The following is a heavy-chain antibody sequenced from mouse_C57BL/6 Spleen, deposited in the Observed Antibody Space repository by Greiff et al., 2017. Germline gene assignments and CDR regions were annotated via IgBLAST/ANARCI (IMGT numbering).Heavy chain of an antibody. Sequence: QVQLQQSGAELVKPGASVKISCKASGYAFSSYWMNWVKQRPGQGLEWIGQIYPGDGDTNYNGKFKGKATLTADKSSSTAYMQLSSLTSEDSAVYFCARSYSNSEVFAYWGQGTLVTVSA. J-gene: IGHJ3*01. CDR1: GYAFSSYW. V-gene: IGHV1-80*01. D-gene: IGHD2-5*01. CDR2: IYPGDGDT. CDR3: ARSYSNSEVFAY.